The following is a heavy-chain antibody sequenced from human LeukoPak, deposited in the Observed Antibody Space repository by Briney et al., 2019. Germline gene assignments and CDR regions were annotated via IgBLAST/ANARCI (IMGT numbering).Heavy chain of an antibody. CDR1: GYTFTGYY. Sequence: ASVKVSCKASGYTFTGYYMHWVRQAPGQGLEWMGWINPNSGGTNYAQKFQGRVTMTRDTSISTAYMELSRLRSGDTAVYFCARLTYCGGDCYLLDYWGQGTLVTVSS. CDR3: ARLTYCGGDCYLLDY. V-gene: IGHV1-2*02. D-gene: IGHD2-21*02. J-gene: IGHJ4*02. CDR2: INPNSGGT.